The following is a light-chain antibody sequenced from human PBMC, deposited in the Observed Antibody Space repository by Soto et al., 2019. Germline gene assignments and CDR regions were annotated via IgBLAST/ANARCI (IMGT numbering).Light chain of an antibody. Sequence: QSVLTQPPSASGTPGQRITISCSGSTSNIESHTVNWYQQVPGTAPRLLINTNNQRPSGVPDRFSGSKSGASASLTISGLRSEDAATYYCATWDDSSLSGYVFGTGTKVTVL. V-gene: IGLV1-44*01. J-gene: IGLJ1*01. CDR1: TSNIESHT. CDR3: ATWDDSSLSGYV. CDR2: TNN.